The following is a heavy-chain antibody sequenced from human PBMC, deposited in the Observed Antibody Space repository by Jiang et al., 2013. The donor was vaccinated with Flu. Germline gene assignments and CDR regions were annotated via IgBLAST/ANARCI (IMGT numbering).Heavy chain of an antibody. V-gene: IGHV4-39*01. D-gene: IGHD3-9*01. CDR2: IYYSGST. CDR3: ATNPNRERSVLRYFNVVGVKVI. Sequence: PGLVKPSETLSLTCTVSGGSISSSSYYWGWIRQPPGKGLEWIGSIYYSGSTYYNPSLKSRVTISVDTSKNQFSLKLSSVTAADTAVYYCATNPNRERSVLRYFNVVGVKVIWGQGTLVTVSS. J-gene: IGHJ4*02. CDR1: GGSISSSSYY.